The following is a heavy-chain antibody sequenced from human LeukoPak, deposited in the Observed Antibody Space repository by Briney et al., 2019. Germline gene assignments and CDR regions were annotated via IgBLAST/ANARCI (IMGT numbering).Heavy chain of an antibody. D-gene: IGHD3-10*01. J-gene: IGHJ4*02. CDR3: ASLKGSGSYSFDY. Sequence: ASVKVSCKASGYTFTGYYMHWVRQAPGQGLEWMGWINPNSGGTNYAQKFQGRVTMTRDTSISTAYMELSRLRSEDTAVYYCASLKGSGSYSFDYWGQGTLVTVSS. V-gene: IGHV1-2*02. CDR2: INPNSGGT. CDR1: GYTFTGYY.